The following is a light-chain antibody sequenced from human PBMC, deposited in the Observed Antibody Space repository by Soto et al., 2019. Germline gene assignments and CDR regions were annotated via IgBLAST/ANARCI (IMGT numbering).Light chain of an antibody. CDR2: KAS. J-gene: IGKJ4*01. CDR3: QQYDSYPLT. CDR1: QSISSW. V-gene: IGKV1-5*03. Sequence: DIQMTQSPSTLSASVGDRVTITCRASQSISSWLAWYQQKPGKAPNLLIYKASSLESGVPSRFSGSGSATDFTFTVSSLQPDDFATYYCQQYDSYPLTFGGGTKVDIK.